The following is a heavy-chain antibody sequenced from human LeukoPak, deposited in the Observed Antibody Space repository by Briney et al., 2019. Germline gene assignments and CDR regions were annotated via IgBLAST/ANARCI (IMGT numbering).Heavy chain of an antibody. CDR3: ARGQSGSYFDY. D-gene: IGHD1-26*01. Sequence: SQTLSLTCTVSGGSISSGGYHWSWIRQHPGKGLEWIGYIYYSGSTYYNPSRKSRVTISVDTSKNQFSLKLSSVTAADTAVYYCARGQSGSYFDYWGQGTLVTVSS. CDR1: GGSISSGGYH. V-gene: IGHV4-31*03. CDR2: IYYSGST. J-gene: IGHJ4*02.